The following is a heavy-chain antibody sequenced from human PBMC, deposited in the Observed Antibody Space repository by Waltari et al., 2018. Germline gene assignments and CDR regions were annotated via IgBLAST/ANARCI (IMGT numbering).Heavy chain of an antibody. J-gene: IGHJ5*02. Sequence: QLVESGGGLVKPGSSLSLSCAASGFRFSYFYLHWLRRAPGKGLEWVSSISSKSTYIYYADSVRGRFSISRDNAENSLFLQMNNLRGEDTAVYYCARDTIFYGSGSYDPWGQGTRVTVSS. V-gene: IGHV3-21*01. CDR1: GFRFSYFY. D-gene: IGHD3-10*01. CDR3: ARDTIFYGSGSYDP. CDR2: ISSKSTYI.